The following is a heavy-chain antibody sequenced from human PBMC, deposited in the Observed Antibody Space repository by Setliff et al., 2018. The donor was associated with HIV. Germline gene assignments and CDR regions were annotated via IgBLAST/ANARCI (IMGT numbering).Heavy chain of an antibody. J-gene: IGHJ4*02. Sequence: ASVKVSCKASGYTFTSYGISWVRQAPGQGLEWMGWISAYNGNTNYAQKLQGRVTMTTDTSTSTAYMELRSLRSDDTAVYYCARDDSSDYLPGEYQYWGQGTLVTVSS. CDR3: ARDDSSDYLPGEYQY. CDR2: ISAYNGNT. V-gene: IGHV1-18*01. D-gene: IGHD3-22*01. CDR1: GYTFTSYG.